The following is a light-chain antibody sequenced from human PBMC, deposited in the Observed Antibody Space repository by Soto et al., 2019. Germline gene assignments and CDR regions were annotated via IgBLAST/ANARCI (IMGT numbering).Light chain of an antibody. CDR1: SRDLRYYSY. CDR2: DVT. V-gene: IGLV2-14*03. J-gene: IGLJ1*01. CDR3: SSSTSSSPS. Sequence: QSVLTQPASVSGSPGQSITISCTGTSRDLRYYSYVSWYQQHPGKAPKLMIYDVTTRPSGVSNRFSGSKSGDTASLTISGLQAEDEADYYCSSSTSSSPSFGTGTKVTVL.